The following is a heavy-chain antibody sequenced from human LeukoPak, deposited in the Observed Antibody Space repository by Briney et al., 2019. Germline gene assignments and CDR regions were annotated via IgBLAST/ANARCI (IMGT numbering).Heavy chain of an antibody. V-gene: IGHV3-43*01. Sequence: GRSLRLSCAASGFTFAQYMMHWVRQAPGKGLEGDCHITWDGATTHYADSVKGRFTISRDNRKNSLYLQMNSLRTEDTALYYCAKDYGNYRGFDFWGQGTLVAVSS. D-gene: IGHD3-22*01. CDR2: ITWDGATT. J-gene: IGHJ4*02. CDR3: AKDYGNYRGFDF. CDR1: GFTFAQYM.